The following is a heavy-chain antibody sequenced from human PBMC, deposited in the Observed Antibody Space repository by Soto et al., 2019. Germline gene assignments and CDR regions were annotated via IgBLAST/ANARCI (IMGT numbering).Heavy chain of an antibody. CDR3: ARDPYDYVWGSYRYGYWFDP. D-gene: IGHD3-16*02. CDR1: GYTFTGYY. CDR2: INPNSGGT. Sequence: ASVKVSCKASGYTFTGYYMHWVRQAPGQGLEWMGWINPNSGGTNYAQKFQGRVTMTRDTSISTAYMELGRLRSDDTAVYYCARDPYDYVWGSYRYGYWFDPWGQGTLVTVSS. J-gene: IGHJ5*02. V-gene: IGHV1-2*02.